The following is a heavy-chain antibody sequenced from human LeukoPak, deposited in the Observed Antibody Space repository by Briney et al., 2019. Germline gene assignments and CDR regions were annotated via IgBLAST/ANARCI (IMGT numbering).Heavy chain of an antibody. J-gene: IGHJ6*03. CDR1: GYTFTGYY. CDR2: INPNSGGT. D-gene: IGHD4-11*01. CDR3: ARDGQWRSNSFVHYYYYMDV. Sequence: GASVKVSCKASGYTFTGYYMHWVRQAPGQGLEWMGWINPNSGGTNYAQKFQGRVTMTRDTSISTAYMELSRLGSDDTAVYYCARDGQWRSNSFVHYYYYMDVWGKGATVTVSS. V-gene: IGHV1-2*02.